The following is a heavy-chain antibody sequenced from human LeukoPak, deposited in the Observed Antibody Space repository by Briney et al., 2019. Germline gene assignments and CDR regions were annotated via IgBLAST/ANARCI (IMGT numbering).Heavy chain of an antibody. V-gene: IGHV3-21*01. J-gene: IGHJ4*02. D-gene: IGHD6-13*01. CDR1: GFTFSSYS. Sequence: PGGSLRLSCAASGFTFSSYSMNWVRQAPGKGLEWVSSISSSSSYIYYADSVKGRLTISRDNAKNSLYLQMNSLRAEDTAVYYCARGHYSSSPPIGYWGQGTLVTVSS. CDR2: ISSSSSYI. CDR3: ARGHYSSSPPIGY.